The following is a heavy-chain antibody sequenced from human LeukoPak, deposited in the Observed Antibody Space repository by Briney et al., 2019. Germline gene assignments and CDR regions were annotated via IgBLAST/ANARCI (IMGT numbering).Heavy chain of an antibody. CDR1: GGSISSGDYY. CDR3: AREAGGIRGYFDY. D-gene: IGHD1-26*01. Sequence: SETLSLTCTVSGGSISSGDYYWSWIRQPPGKGLEWIGYIYYSGSTYYNPSFKSRVTISVDTSKNQFSLKLSSVTAADTAVYYCAREAGGIRGYFDYWGQGTLVTVSS. CDR2: IYYSGST. J-gene: IGHJ4*02. V-gene: IGHV4-30-4*01.